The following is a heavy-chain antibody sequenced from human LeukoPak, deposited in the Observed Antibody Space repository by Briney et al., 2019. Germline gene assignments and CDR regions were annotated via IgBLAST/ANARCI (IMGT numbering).Heavy chain of an antibody. CDR2: ISISDSTI. Sequence: GGSLRLSCAASGFTFSSYEMNWVRQAPGKGLERVSYISISDSTIYYADSVKGRFTVSRDNAKNSLYLQMSSLRAEDTAVYYCAREDSYGSEGFDFWGQGTLVTVSS. V-gene: IGHV3-48*03. CDR1: GFTFSSYE. J-gene: IGHJ4*02. D-gene: IGHD5-18*01. CDR3: AREDSYGSEGFDF.